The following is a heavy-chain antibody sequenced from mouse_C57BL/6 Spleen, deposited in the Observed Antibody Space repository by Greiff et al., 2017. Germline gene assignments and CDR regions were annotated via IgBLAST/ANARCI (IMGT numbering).Heavy chain of an antibody. CDR1: GYTFTSYW. V-gene: IGHV1-52*01. CDR2: IDPSDSET. D-gene: IGHD2-13*01. Sequence: QVQLQPSGAELVRPGSSVKLSCKASGYTFTSYWMHWVKQRPIQGLEWIGNIDPSDSETHYNQKFKDKATLTVDKSSSTADMQLSSLTSEESAVYYCARIYYGDYDYAMDYWGQGTSVTVSS. CDR3: ARIYYGDYDYAMDY. J-gene: IGHJ4*01.